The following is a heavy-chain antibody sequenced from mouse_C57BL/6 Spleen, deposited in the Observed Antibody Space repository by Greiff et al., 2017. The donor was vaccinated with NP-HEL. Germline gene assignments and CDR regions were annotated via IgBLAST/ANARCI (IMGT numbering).Heavy chain of an antibody. CDR1: GYTFTSYW. CDR2: IHPNSGST. J-gene: IGHJ4*01. CDR3: ARGGSSYGYYAMDY. D-gene: IGHD1-1*01. V-gene: IGHV1-64*01. Sequence: VQLQQPGAELVKPGASVKLSCKASGYTFTSYWMHWVKQRPGQGLEWIGMIHPNSGSTNYNEKFKSKATLTVDKSSSTAYMQLSSLTSEDSAVYYCARGGSSYGYYAMDYWGQGTSVTVSS.